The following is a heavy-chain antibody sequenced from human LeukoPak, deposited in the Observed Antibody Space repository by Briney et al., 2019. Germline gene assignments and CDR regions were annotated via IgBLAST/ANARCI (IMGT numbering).Heavy chain of an antibody. Sequence: ASVKVSCKASGYTFTGYYMHWVRQAPGQGLEWMGWINPNSGGTNYAQKFQGRVTMTRDTSISTAYMELSRLRSDDTAVYYCAREISGDTNAALDIWGQGTMVTVSS. CDR2: INPNSGGT. CDR1: GYTFTGYY. CDR3: AREISGDTNAALDI. D-gene: IGHD2-8*01. J-gene: IGHJ3*02. V-gene: IGHV1-2*02.